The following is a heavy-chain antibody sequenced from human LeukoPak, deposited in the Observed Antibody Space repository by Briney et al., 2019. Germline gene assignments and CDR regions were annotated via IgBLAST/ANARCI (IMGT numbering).Heavy chain of an antibody. J-gene: IGHJ4*02. V-gene: IGHV1-69*04. CDR3: ARGTEAAAGPDY. Sequence: ASVKVSCKASGGTFSSYATSWVRQAPGQGLEWMGRIIPILGIANYAQKFQGRVTITADKSTSTAYMELSSLRSEDTAVYYCARGTEAAAGPDYWGQGTLVTVSS. CDR2: IIPILGIA. CDR1: GGTFSSYA. D-gene: IGHD6-13*01.